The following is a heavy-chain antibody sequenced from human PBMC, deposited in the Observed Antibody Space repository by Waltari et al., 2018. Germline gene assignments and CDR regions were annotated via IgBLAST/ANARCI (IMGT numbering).Heavy chain of an antibody. CDR1: GYSITSGSY. Sequence: QVQLQESGPGLVKPSETLSLTCAVSGYSITSGSYLAWVRQPPGRGLEWIGSIYHSGSTYYNPSLKSRVTISVDTSKNQFSLKLSSVTAADTAVYYCARPDYCSSTSCYDDAFDIWGQGTMVTVSS. CDR3: ARPDYCSSTSCYDDAFDI. CDR2: IYHSGST. J-gene: IGHJ3*02. V-gene: IGHV4-38-2*01. D-gene: IGHD2-2*01.